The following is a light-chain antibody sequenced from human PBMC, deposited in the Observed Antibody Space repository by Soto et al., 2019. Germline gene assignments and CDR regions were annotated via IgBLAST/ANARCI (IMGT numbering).Light chain of an antibody. CDR2: KAS. Sequence: DIQMTQSPSILSASVGDRITITCRASQSISSWLAWYQQKPGKAPKLLIYKASSLETGVPSRFSGSGSGTEFTLTISSLQPDDFAAYYCQHYNSYPWTFGQGTKVEIK. V-gene: IGKV1-5*03. CDR1: QSISSW. CDR3: QHYNSYPWT. J-gene: IGKJ1*01.